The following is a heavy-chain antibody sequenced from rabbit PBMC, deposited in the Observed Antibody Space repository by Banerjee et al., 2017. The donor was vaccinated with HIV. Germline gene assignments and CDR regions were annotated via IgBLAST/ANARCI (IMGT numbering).Heavy chain of an antibody. CDR1: GFSFTSSYY. J-gene: IGHJ4*01. V-gene: IGHV1S40*01. D-gene: IGHD4-2*01. Sequence: QSLEESGGDLVKPGASLTLTCTASGFSFTSSYYMCWVRQAPGKGLEWIARIDINNRDRTYYASWAKGRFPISKTSSTTVDLKMTSLTAADTATYFCARAPYGGYAGNGYAHFNLWGPGTLVTVS. CDR2: IDINNRDRT. CDR3: ARAPYGGYAGNGYAHFNL.